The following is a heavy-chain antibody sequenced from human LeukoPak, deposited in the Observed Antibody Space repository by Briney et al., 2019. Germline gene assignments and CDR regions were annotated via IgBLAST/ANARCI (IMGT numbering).Heavy chain of an antibody. Sequence: SETLSLTCTLSGVSITNYFWSWIGQPPGKGPGWIGDFYYSRSTNYNPSIKSRVTISADTSKNDISLKLRSVTAADTAVYYCAGALCTSCSYFDYWGQGNLVTVSS. J-gene: IGHJ4*02. CDR3: AGALCTSCSYFDY. CDR2: FYYSRST. D-gene: IGHD2-2*01. CDR1: GVSITNYF. V-gene: IGHV4-59*01.